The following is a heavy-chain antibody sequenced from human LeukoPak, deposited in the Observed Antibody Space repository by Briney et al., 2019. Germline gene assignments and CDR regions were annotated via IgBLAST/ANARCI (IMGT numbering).Heavy chain of an antibody. D-gene: IGHD6-19*01. V-gene: IGHV1-18*01. CDR1: GYTFTSYG. J-gene: IGHJ4*02. Sequence: ASVKVSCKASGYTFTSYGISWVRQAPGQGLEWMGWISAYNGNTNYAQKLQGRVTMTTDTSTSTAYMELRSLRSDDTAVYYCARVKSSGWYGHVGFDYWGQGTLVTVSS. CDR2: ISAYNGNT. CDR3: ARVKSSGWYGHVGFDY.